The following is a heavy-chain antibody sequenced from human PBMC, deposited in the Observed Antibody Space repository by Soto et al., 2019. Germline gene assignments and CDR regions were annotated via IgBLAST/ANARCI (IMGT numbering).Heavy chain of an antibody. Sequence: GGSLRLSCAASGFTVSSNYMSWVRQAPGKGLEWVSVIYSGGSTYYADSVKGRFTISRDNSKNTLYLQMNSLRAEDTAVYYCARSNYYDSSGYQPLTDYGMDVWGQGTTVTVSS. D-gene: IGHD3-22*01. CDR3: ARSNYYDSSGYQPLTDYGMDV. V-gene: IGHV3-66*01. J-gene: IGHJ6*02. CDR2: IYSGGST. CDR1: GFTVSSNY.